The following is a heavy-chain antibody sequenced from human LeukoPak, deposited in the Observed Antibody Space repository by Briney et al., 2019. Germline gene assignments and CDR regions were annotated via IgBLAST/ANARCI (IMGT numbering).Heavy chain of an antibody. CDR2: VYHSGST. CDR3: ARVSLSVYPEKYYFDY. J-gene: IGHJ4*02. CDR1: GGSISSSNW. V-gene: IGHV4-4*02. Sequence: SGTLSLTCAVSGGSISSSNWWSWVRQPPGKGLEWIGEVYHSGSTNYNPSLKSRVTISVDKSKNQFSLKLSSVTAADTAVYYCARVSLSVYPEKYYFDYWGQGTLVTVSS. D-gene: IGHD3-16*01.